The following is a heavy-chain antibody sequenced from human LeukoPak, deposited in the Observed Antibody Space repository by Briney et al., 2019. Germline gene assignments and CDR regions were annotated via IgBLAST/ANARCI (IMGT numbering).Heavy chain of an antibody. J-gene: IGHJ6*02. Sequence: GGSLRLSCAASGFTFSSYEMNWVRQAPGKGLEWVSYISSSGGTIYYADSVKGRFTISRDNAKNSLYLQMNSLRVEDTAVYYCARAVLYYYYGMDVWGQGTTVTVSS. CDR2: ISSSGGTI. CDR1: GFTFSSYE. V-gene: IGHV3-48*03. CDR3: ARAVLYYYYGMDV.